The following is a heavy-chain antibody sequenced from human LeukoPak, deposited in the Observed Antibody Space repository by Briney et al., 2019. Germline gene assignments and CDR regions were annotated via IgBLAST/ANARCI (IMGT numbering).Heavy chain of an antibody. CDR1: GFTFSSYA. D-gene: IGHD1-26*01. Sequence: PGGSLRLSCAASGFTFSSYAVSWVRQAPGKGLEWVSAISGSGGSTYYADSVKGRFTISRDNSKNTLYLQMNSLRAEDTAVYYCAKDGAREWEPNYGGSSFDYWGQGTLVTVSS. V-gene: IGHV3-23*01. CDR2: ISGSGGST. J-gene: IGHJ4*02. CDR3: AKDGAREWEPNYGGSSFDY.